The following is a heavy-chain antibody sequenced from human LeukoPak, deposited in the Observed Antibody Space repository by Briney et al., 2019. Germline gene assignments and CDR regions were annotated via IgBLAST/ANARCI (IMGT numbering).Heavy chain of an antibody. D-gene: IGHD3-3*01. Sequence: SETLSLTCTVSGGSISSYYWSWIRQPPGKGLEWIGYIHYSGSTNYNPSLKSRVTISVDTSKNQFSLKLSSVTAADTAVYYCARVPGQEAIFGVVLPPTEYFQHWGQGTLVTVSS. J-gene: IGHJ1*01. CDR1: GGSISSYY. CDR3: ARVPGQEAIFGVVLPPTEYFQH. V-gene: IGHV4-59*01. CDR2: IHYSGST.